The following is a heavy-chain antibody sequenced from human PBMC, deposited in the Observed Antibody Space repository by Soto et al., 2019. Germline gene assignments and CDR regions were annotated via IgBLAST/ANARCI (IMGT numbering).Heavy chain of an antibody. CDR2: FDPEDGET. CDR3: ATVHADYDILTGYGWFDP. CDR1: VYTLTELF. D-gene: IGHD3-9*01. J-gene: IGHJ5*02. V-gene: IGHV1-24*01. Sequence: ASVKVSCKVSVYTLTELFMHWVRQAPGKGLEWMGGFDPEDGETIYAQKFQGRVTMTENTSTDTAYMELSSLRSEDTAVYYCATVHADYDILTGYGWFDPWGQGTLVTVSS.